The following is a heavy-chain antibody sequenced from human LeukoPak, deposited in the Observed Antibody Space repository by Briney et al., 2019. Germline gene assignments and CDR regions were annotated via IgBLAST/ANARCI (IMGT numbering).Heavy chain of an antibody. J-gene: IGHJ6*03. V-gene: IGHV4-59*08. D-gene: IGHD3-9*01. CDR3: ARSAPRLRYFDWFQPSYYYYYMDV. CDR1: GGSISNYY. Sequence: SETLSLTCTVSGGSISNYYWSWIRQPPGKGLEWIGYIYYSGSTNYNPSLKSRVTISVDTSKNQFSLKLSSVTAADTAVYYCARSAPRLRYFDWFQPSYYYYYMDVWGKGTTVTISS. CDR2: IYYSGST.